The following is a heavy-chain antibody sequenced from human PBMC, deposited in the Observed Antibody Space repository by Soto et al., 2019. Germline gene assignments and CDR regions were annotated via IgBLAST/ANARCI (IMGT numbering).Heavy chain of an antibody. CDR1: GFTFSSYS. D-gene: IGHD1-26*01. V-gene: IGHV3-21*01. Sequence: EVQLVESGGGLVKPGGSLRLSCAASGFTFSSYSMSWVRQAPGKGLEWVSSISSSSSYIYYADSVKGRFTVSRDNAENSLYLRMNSLRAEDTAVYYCARDAIGSKPLDYWGQGTLVTVSS. CDR2: ISSSSSYI. CDR3: ARDAIGSKPLDY. J-gene: IGHJ4*02.